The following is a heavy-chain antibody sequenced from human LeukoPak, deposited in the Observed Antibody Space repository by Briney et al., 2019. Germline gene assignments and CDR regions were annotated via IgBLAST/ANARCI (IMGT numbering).Heavy chain of an antibody. D-gene: IGHD6-13*01. J-gene: IGHJ6*02. CDR1: GGTFSSYA. CDR3: ARRGYSSSWSYYYYYGMDV. V-gene: IGHV1-69*13. Sequence: SVKVSCKASGGTFSSYAISWVRQAPGQGLEWMGGIIPIFGTANYAQKFQGRVTITADESTSTAYMELRSLRSDDTAVYYCARRGYSSSWSYYYYYGMDVWGQGTTVTVSS. CDR2: IIPIFGTA.